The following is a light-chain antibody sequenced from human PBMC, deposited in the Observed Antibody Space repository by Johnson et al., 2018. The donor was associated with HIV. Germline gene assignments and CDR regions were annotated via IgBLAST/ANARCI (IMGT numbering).Light chain of an antibody. Sequence: QSILTQPPSVSAAPGQKVTISCSGSSSNIGSNYVSWYQQLPGTAPKLLIYDNNKRPSGIPDRFFGSKSGTSATLGITGLQTGDEVDYYCETWDNSLIAYVVGTGTKVTVL. J-gene: IGLJ1*01. V-gene: IGLV1-51*02. CDR3: ETWDNSLIAYV. CDR1: SSNIGSNY. CDR2: DNN.